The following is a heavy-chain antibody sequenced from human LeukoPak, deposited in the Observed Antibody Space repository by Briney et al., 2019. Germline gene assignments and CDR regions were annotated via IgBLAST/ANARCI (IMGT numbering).Heavy chain of an antibody. V-gene: IGHV4-59*01. CDR3: VAYYDTAFDI. D-gene: IGHD3-22*01. Sequence: SETLSLTCTVSGGSISSYYWSWIRQPPGKGLEWIGYIYYSGSTNYNPSLKSRVTTSVDTSKNQSSLKLSSVTAADTAVYYCVAYYDTAFDIWGRGTMVTVSS. J-gene: IGHJ3*02. CDR2: IYYSGST. CDR1: GGSISSYY.